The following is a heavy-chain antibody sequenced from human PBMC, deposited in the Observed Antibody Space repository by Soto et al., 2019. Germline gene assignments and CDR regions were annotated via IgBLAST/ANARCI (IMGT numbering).Heavy chain of an antibody. V-gene: IGHV4-59*01. D-gene: IGHD5-12*01. J-gene: IGHJ4*02. CDR2: IYYSGST. CDR3: ARLDSGWAEYYFDY. Sequence: SETLSLTCTVSGGSISSYYWSWIRQPPGKGLEWIGYIYYSGSTNYNPSLKSRVTISVDTSKNQFSLKLSSVTAADTAVYYCARLDSGWAEYYFDYWGQGTLVTVS. CDR1: GGSISSYY.